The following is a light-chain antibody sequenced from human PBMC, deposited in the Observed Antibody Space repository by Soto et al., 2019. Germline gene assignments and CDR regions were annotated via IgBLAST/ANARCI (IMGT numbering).Light chain of an antibody. CDR2: EVI. V-gene: IGLV2-14*01. CDR1: SSDVGGYNY. J-gene: IGLJ2*01. Sequence: QSVLTQPASVSGSPGQSITISCTGTSSDVGGYNYVSWYQQHPGKAPKLMIYEVINRPSGVSNRFSGSKSGNTASLTISGLQAEDEADYYCSSYTSSTTRVFGGGTKVTVL. CDR3: SSYTSSTTRV.